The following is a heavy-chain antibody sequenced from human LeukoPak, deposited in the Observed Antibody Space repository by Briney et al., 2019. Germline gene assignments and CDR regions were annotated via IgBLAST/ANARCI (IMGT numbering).Heavy chain of an antibody. CDR3: ARDRLAAAGTYVDY. D-gene: IGHD6-13*01. CDR1: GGSISSSNW. Sequence: SETLSLTCAVSGGSISSSNWWSWVRQPPGKGLEWIGEIYHSGRTNYNASLKSRVTISVDKSKNQFSLKLSSVTAADTAVYYCARDRLAAAGTYVDYWGQGTLVTVSS. CDR2: IYHSGRT. J-gene: IGHJ4*02. V-gene: IGHV4-4*02.